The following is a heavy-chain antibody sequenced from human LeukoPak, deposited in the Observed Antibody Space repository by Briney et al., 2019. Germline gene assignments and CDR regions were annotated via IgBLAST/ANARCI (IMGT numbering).Heavy chain of an antibody. J-gene: IGHJ4*02. Sequence: SETLSLTCTVSGGSISSYYWSWIRQPPGKGLEWIGHIYYSGSTNYNPSLKSRVTISVDTSKNQFSLKLSSVTAADTAVYYCARASEGIGYFDTWGRGSLVTVSS. V-gene: IGHV4-59*01. CDR3: ARASEGIGYFDT. D-gene: IGHD3-3*01. CDR1: GGSISSYY. CDR2: IYYSGST.